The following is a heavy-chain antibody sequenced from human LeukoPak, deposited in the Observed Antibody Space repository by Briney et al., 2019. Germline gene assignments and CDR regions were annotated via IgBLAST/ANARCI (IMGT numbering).Heavy chain of an antibody. CDR1: GGSISGYY. V-gene: IGHV4-59*08. CDR2: ISYSGST. CDR3: ARHRETAAGTLDY. D-gene: IGHD6-13*01. Sequence: PSETLSLTCTVSGGSISGYYWSWIRQPPGKGLEWVGYISYSGSTNYNPSLKSRVTISVDTSKNQYSLNLNSVTAADTALYYCARHRETAAGTLDYWGQGTLVTVSS. J-gene: IGHJ4*02.